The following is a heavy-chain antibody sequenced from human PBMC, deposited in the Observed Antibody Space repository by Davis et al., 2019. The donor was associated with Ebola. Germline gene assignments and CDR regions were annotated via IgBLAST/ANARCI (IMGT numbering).Heavy chain of an antibody. J-gene: IGHJ5*01. D-gene: IGHD6-19*01. CDR1: GGSISSYY. CDR3: ASQTFSMYSSGWYVS. V-gene: IGHV4-59*08. Sequence: SETLSLTCTVSGGSISSYYWSWIRQPPGKGLGWIGYIYYSGSTNYNPPLKSRVTISVDTSKNQFSLKLSSVTAADTAVYYCASQTFSMYSSGWYVSWGQGTLVTVSS. CDR2: IYYSGST.